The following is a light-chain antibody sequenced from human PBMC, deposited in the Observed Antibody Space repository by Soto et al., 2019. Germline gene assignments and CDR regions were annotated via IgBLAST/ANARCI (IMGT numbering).Light chain of an antibody. CDR2: DDS. CDR3: QVWDSGSEHYV. J-gene: IGLJ1*01. Sequence: SYELTQPPLVSVAPGQTARITCGGNNIRTKSVHWYQQKPGQAPVLVVCDDSDRPSGIPERFSGSNSGNTATLTISRVEAGDEADYFCQVWDSGSEHYVFGAGTKVTVL. CDR1: NIRTKS. V-gene: IGLV3-21*02.